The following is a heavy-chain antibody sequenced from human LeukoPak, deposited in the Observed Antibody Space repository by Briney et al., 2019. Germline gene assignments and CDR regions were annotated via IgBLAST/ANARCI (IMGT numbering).Heavy chain of an antibody. J-gene: IGHJ5*02. CDR2: IIPIFDTS. CDR1: GGTFSNYA. Sequence: ASVKVSCKASGGTFSNYAITWVRQAPGHGLEWMGGIIPIFDTSNYAQKFQGGVTITADKSTSTAYMELSSLRSEDTAVYYCATEPPFYDILTAYSPYPWGQGTLVTVSS. CDR3: ATEPPFYDILTAYSPYP. V-gene: IGHV1-69*06. D-gene: IGHD3-9*01.